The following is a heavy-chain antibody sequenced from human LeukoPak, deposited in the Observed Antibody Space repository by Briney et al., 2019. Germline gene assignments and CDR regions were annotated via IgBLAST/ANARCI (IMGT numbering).Heavy chain of an antibody. CDR2: INHSGST. CDR3: ARGPLIVVVPAATYYFDY. Sequence: GSLRLSCAASGFTFSSYAMSWVRQAPGKGLEWIGEINHSGSTNYNPSLKSRVTISVDTSKNQFSLKLSSVTAADTAVYYCARGPLIVVVPAATYYFDYWGQGTLVTVSS. J-gene: IGHJ4*02. D-gene: IGHD2-2*01. CDR1: GFTFSSYA. V-gene: IGHV4-34*01.